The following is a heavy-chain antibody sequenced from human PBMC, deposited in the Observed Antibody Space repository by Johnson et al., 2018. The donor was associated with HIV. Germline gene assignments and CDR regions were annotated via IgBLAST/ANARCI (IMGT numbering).Heavy chain of an antibody. J-gene: IGHJ3*02. D-gene: IGHD3-10*01. Sequence: QVQLVESGGGVAQPGRSLRLSCAASGLTFSSYGIHWVRQAPGKGLEWVAAISYDGSNKYYADSVKGRFTISRDNSKNTLYLQMNSLRAEDTAVYYCARDLYPFGPVQAFDIWGQGTMVTVSS. V-gene: IGHV3-30-3*01. CDR2: ISYDGSNK. CDR1: GLTFSSYG. CDR3: ARDLYPFGPVQAFDI.